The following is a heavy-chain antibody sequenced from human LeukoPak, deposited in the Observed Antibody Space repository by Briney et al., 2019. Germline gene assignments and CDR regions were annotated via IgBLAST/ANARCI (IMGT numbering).Heavy chain of an antibody. J-gene: IGHJ3*02. CDR2: IYSSGST. Sequence: SETLSLTCTVSGGSISGFYWSWIRQPPGNRLEWIGYIYSSGSTSYNPSLKGRVTISVDTSKNQFSLKLNSVTAADTAVYYCARELGAGVDIWGQGTMVTVSS. CDR1: GGSISGFY. V-gene: IGHV4-59*12. CDR3: ARELGAGVDI. D-gene: IGHD1-26*01.